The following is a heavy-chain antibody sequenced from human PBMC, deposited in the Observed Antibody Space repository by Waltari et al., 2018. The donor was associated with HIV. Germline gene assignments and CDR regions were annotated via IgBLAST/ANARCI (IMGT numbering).Heavy chain of an antibody. CDR2: ISWNRVVL. CDR3: GKDVGAADFLIGYSAYGMEV. D-gene: IGHD3-9*01. Sequence: DVHLVESGGRLVQPGRYLRLSCIGSGFPFGEYGMHWVRQGPGKGLEWVSGISWNRVVLGDADSVKGRFTISRDNAKNSMSLTMKDLRPEDTAIYYCGKDVGAADFLIGYSAYGMEVWGQGTTVAVSS. J-gene: IGHJ6*02. V-gene: IGHV3-9*01. CDR1: GFPFGEYG.